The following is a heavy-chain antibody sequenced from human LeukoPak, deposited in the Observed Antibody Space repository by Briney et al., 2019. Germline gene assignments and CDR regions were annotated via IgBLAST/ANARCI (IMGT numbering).Heavy chain of an antibody. CDR2: ISASSTYI. J-gene: IGHJ6*03. V-gene: IGHV3-21*01. D-gene: IGHD5-24*01. CDR1: GFMFTIYS. Sequence: GGSLRLSCAASGFMFTIYSMNWVRQAPGKGLEWVSSISASSTYIFYGDSVKGRFTLSRDNARSSLYLQMNGLRAEDTAVYYCARIAISSLGAYYMDVWGKGTTVTVSS. CDR3: ARIAISSLGAYYMDV.